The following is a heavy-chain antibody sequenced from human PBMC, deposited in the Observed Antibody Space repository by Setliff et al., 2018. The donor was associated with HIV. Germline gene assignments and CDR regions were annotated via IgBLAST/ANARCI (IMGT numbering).Heavy chain of an antibody. CDR2: IIPILGIA. CDR1: GGTFSSYA. V-gene: IGHV1-69*10. Sequence: KVSCKASGGTFSSYAISWVRQAPGQGLEWMGGIIPILGIANYAQKFQGRVTITADESTSTAYMELSSLRSEDTAVYYCARDGNSGYHFDYWGQGTLVTVSS. CDR3: ARDGNSGYHFDY. J-gene: IGHJ4*02. D-gene: IGHD5-12*01.